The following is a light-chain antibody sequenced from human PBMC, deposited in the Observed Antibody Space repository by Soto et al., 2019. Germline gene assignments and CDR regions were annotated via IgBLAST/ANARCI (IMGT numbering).Light chain of an antibody. CDR2: AAS. V-gene: IGKV1-27*01. Sequence: DLQMTQSPSSLSASLGDRVTITCRASQGIGVYLAWFQQKPGKVPELLIYAASALQSGVPSRFSGSGSGTDFTLTISSLQPEDFAVYYCQQYNNWPQTFGQGTKLEIK. CDR3: QQYNNWPQT. CDR1: QGIGVY. J-gene: IGKJ2*01.